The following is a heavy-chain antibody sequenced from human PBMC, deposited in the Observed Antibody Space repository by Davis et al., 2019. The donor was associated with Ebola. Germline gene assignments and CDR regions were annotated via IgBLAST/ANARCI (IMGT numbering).Heavy chain of an antibody. J-gene: IGHJ4*02. CDR2: ISSGART. Sequence: PGGSLRLSCAASGFTFSTYAMTWVRQAPGKGLEWVSTISSGARTVYADSVKGRFTVSRDNSKNTLYLQMSSLRAEDTAMYFCAKFGDYGLYLLDSWGQGTLVTVSS. CDR3: AKFGDYGLYLLDS. V-gene: IGHV3-23*01. CDR1: GFTFSTYA. D-gene: IGHD4-17*01.